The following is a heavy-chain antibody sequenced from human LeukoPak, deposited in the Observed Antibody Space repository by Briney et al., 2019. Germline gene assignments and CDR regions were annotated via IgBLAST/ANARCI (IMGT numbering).Heavy chain of an antibody. CDR2: ISGSGGRT. V-gene: IGHV3-23*01. CDR3: AKDSSSWYGGQYDY. CDR1: GFTFSSYA. D-gene: IGHD6-13*01. J-gene: IGHJ4*02. Sequence: PGGSLRLSCAASGFTFSSYAMSWVRQAPGKGLEWVSAISGSGGRTYYADSVKGRFTISRDNSKNTPYLQMNSLRAEDTAVYYCAKDSSSWYGGQYDYWGQGTLVTVSS.